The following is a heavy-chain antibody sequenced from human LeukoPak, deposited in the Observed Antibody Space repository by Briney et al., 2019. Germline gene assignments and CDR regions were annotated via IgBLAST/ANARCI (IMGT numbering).Heavy chain of an antibody. Sequence: GGSLRLSCAASGFTVRNNYMSWVRQAPGKGLEWVSLIYSGGSTYYADSVKGRFTISRDNAKNSLYLQMNSLRAEDTAVYYCAGSDTIGYLPRERDYWYFDLWGRGTLVTVSS. CDR1: GFTVRNNY. CDR3: AGSDTIGYLPRERDYWYFDL. D-gene: IGHD3-22*01. CDR2: IYSGGST. J-gene: IGHJ2*01. V-gene: IGHV3-66*01.